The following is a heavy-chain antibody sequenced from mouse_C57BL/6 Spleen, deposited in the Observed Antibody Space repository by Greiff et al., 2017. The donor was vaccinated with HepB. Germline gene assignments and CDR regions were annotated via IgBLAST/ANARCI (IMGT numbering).Heavy chain of an antibody. V-gene: IGHV1-15*01. CDR1: GYTFTDYE. CDR3: TRRTYDYDGAWFAY. CDR2: IDPETGGT. D-gene: IGHD2-4*01. J-gene: IGHJ3*01. Sequence: QVQLKQSGAELVRPGASVTLSCKASGYTFTDYEMHWVKQTPVHGLEWIGAIDPETGGTAYNQKFKGKAILTADKSSSTAYMELRSLTSEDSAVYYCTRRTYDYDGAWFAYWGQGTLVTVSA.